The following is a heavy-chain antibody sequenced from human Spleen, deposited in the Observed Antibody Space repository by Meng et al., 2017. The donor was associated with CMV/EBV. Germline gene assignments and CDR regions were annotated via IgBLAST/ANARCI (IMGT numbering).Heavy chain of an antibody. Sequence: SETLSLTCAVYGGSFSGYYWSWIRQPPGKGLEWIGEINHSGSTNYNPSLKSRVAISVDTSKNQFSLKLSSVTAADTAVYYCARGRYYGSGSYWGRLDYWAREPWSPSLQ. CDR2: INHSGST. CDR3: ARGRYYGSGSYWGRLDY. J-gene: IGHJ4*02. V-gene: IGHV4-34*01. CDR1: GGSFSGYY. D-gene: IGHD3-10*01.